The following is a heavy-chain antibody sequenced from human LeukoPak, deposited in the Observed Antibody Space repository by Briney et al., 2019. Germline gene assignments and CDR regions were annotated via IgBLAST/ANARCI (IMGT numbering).Heavy chain of an antibody. CDR1: GYSFTSYW. Sequence: LXISCKGSGYSFTSYWIGWVRQMPGKGLGWMGIIYLGDSDTRYSPSFQGQVTISADKSINTVYLQWSSLKASDTAMYYCARHSRGAGDGFDYWGQGTLVTVSS. V-gene: IGHV5-51*01. J-gene: IGHJ4*02. CDR3: ARHSRGAGDGFDY. CDR2: IYLGDSDT. D-gene: IGHD2-21*02.